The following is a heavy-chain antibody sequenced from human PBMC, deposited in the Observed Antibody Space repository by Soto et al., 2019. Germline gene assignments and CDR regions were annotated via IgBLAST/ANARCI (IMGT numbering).Heavy chain of an antibody. CDR2: VRSRAYGGTT. Sequence: EVQVVESGGGLVKPGQSLRLSCTASGFTFGDYAMSWFRQAPGKGLEWVGVVRSRAYGGTTDYAASVRGSFTISRDDSKSIAYLQMNTLRTEDTAVYYCARYTYTSRYSYFGMDVWGHGTTVTVSS. V-gene: IGHV3-49*05. CDR3: ARYTYTSRYSYFGMDV. D-gene: IGHD6-13*01. CDR1: GFTFGDYA. J-gene: IGHJ6*02.